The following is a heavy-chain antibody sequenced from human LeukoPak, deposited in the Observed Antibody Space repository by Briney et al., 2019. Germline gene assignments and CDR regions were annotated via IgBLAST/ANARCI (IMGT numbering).Heavy chain of an antibody. J-gene: IGHJ3*02. Sequence: GGSLRLSCAGSGFNFSSFVMTWVRQAPGKGLEWVSSISASGRGTYYADSVKGRFTISRDNSKNTLYLQVNSLRAEDTAVYYCAKGSAAAGTIYTFDIWGQGTMVTVSS. CDR2: ISASGRGT. D-gene: IGHD6-13*01. V-gene: IGHV3-23*01. CDR3: AKGSAAAGTIYTFDI. CDR1: GFNFSSFV.